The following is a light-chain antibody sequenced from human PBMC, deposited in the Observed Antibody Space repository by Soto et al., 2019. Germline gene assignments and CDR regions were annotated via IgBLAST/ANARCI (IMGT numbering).Light chain of an antibody. CDR3: TSYSTSNSYV. Sequence: QSALTQPASVSGSPGQSITISCTGSSSDVGGYNFVSWYQQHPGKAPKLMIYEVNNRPSGVSNRVSGSTSGNTASLTISCLQAEGEADYYCTSYSTSNSYVFGAGTKVTVL. CDR2: EVN. V-gene: IGLV2-14*01. CDR1: SSDVGGYNF. J-gene: IGLJ1*01.